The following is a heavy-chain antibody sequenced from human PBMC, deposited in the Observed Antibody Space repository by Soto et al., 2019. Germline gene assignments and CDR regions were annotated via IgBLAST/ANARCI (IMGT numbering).Heavy chain of an antibody. Sequence: PSETLSLTCTVSGGSISSYYWSWIRQPPGKGLEWIGFMYNSGSTHYNPSLKSRVTISVDTSKNQFSLKLSSVTAADTAVYYCARASGSYYQFDYWGQGTLVTVSS. D-gene: IGHD1-26*01. CDR2: MYNSGST. CDR3: ARASGSYYQFDY. J-gene: IGHJ4*02. V-gene: IGHV4-4*08. CDR1: GGSISSYY.